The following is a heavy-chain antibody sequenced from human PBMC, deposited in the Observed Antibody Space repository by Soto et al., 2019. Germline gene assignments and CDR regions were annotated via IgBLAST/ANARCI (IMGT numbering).Heavy chain of an antibody. V-gene: IGHV3-23*01. CDR2: ITGSRGKT. Sequence: GGSLRLSCAASGFTFSDYAMSWVRQAPGKGLEWVSGITGSRGKTYFADSMTGRVTISRDNSKSTLYLQISSLSAEDTAVYYCVKDRAPEFHYDSSGYFDYWGQGVLVTVSS. D-gene: IGHD3-22*01. CDR1: GFTFSDYA. CDR3: VKDRAPEFHYDSSGYFDY. J-gene: IGHJ4*02.